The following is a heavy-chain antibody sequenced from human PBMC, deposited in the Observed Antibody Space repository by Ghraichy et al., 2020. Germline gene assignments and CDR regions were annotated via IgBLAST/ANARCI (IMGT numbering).Heavy chain of an antibody. D-gene: IGHD2-15*01. V-gene: IGHV3-33*01. CDR3: ARAFSACRDY. Sequence: GGSLRLSCAASGFTFSSYGMHWVRQAPGKGLEWVAIIWYDGSNKCYADSVKGRFTISRDNSKNTLYLQMNSLRAEDTAVYYCARAFSACRDYWGQGTLVTVSS. CDR1: GFTFSSYG. CDR2: IWYDGSNK. J-gene: IGHJ4*02.